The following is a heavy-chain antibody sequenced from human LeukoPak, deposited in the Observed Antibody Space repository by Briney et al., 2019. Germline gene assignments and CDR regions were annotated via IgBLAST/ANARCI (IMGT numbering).Heavy chain of an antibody. CDR3: ATLTTVTPGHFDY. D-gene: IGHD4-17*01. V-gene: IGHV1-69*05. CDR1: GGTFSSHA. J-gene: IGHJ4*02. Sequence: GASVKVSCKASGGTFSSHAISWVRQAPGQGLEWMGRIIPIFGTANYAQKFQGRVTITTDESTSTAYMELSSLRSEDTAVYYCATLTTVTPGHFDYWGQGTLVTVSS. CDR2: IIPIFGTA.